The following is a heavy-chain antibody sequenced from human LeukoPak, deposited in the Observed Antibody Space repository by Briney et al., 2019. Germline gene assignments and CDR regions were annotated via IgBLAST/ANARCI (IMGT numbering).Heavy chain of an antibody. J-gene: IGHJ4*02. Sequence: SETLSLTCAVSGGSISSGGYSWSWIRQPPGKGLEWIGYIYHSGSTYYNPSLKSRVTIPVDRSKNQFSLKLSSVTAADTAVYYCARVREAEVGYSSGWYNGDFDYWGQGTLVTVSS. D-gene: IGHD6-19*01. CDR2: IYHSGST. CDR3: ARVREAEVGYSSGWYNGDFDY. CDR1: GGSISSGGYS. V-gene: IGHV4-30-2*01.